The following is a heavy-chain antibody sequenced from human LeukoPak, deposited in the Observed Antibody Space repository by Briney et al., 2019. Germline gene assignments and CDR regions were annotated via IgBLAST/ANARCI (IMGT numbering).Heavy chain of an antibody. V-gene: IGHV4-59*01. CDR2: IYYSGST. J-gene: IGHJ5*02. CDR1: GGSISSYY. D-gene: IGHD4-17*01. Sequence: SETLSLTCTVSGGSISSYYWSWIRQPPGKGLEWIGYIYYSGSTNYNPSLKSRVTISVDTSKNQFSLKLSSVAAADTAVYYCARTDYGDYGGWFDPWGQGTLVTVSS. CDR3: ARTDYGDYGGWFDP.